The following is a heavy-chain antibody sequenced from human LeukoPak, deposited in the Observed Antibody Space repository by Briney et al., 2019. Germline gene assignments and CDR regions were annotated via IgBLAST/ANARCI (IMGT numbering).Heavy chain of an antibody. CDR1: GFTFSSYN. V-gene: IGHV3-21*01. J-gene: IGHJ4*02. CDR3: ARLSAMLRGPEDIFYFEF. Sequence: GGSLRLSCAASGFTFSSYNMNWVRQAPGQGLEWVSSITSGSSYIYYADSVKGRFTISRDNAKSSLYLQMNSLRAEDTAVYYCARLSAMLRGPEDIFYFEFWGLGTLVTVSA. D-gene: IGHD2-21*01. CDR2: ITSGSSYI.